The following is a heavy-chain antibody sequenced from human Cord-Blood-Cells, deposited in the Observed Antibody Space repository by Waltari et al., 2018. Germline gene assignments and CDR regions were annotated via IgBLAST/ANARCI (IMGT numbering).Heavy chain of an antibody. CDR1: GGSFSGYY. D-gene: IGHD6-13*01. CDR2: INHSGST. J-gene: IGHJ4*02. Sequence: QVQLQQWGAGLLKPSETLSLTCAVYGGSFSGYYWSWIRQPPGKGLAWIGEINHSGSTNYNPSLKSRVTISVDTSKNQFSLKLSSVTAADTAVYYCARGWGIAAAGTGDYWGQGTLVTVSS. CDR3: ARGWGIAAAGTGDY. V-gene: IGHV4-34*01.